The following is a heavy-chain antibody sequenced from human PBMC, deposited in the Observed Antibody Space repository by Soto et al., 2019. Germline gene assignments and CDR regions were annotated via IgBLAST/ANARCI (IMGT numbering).Heavy chain of an antibody. CDR2: ISYDGSNK. Sequence: QVQLVESGGGVVQPGRSLRLSCAASGFTFSSYGMHWVRQAPGKGLEWVAVISYDGSNKYYADSVKGRFTISRDNSKKTLYLQMNSLRAEDTAVYYCAKGKNWFDPWGQGTLVTVSS. CDR3: AKGKNWFDP. V-gene: IGHV3-30*18. J-gene: IGHJ5*02. CDR1: GFTFSSYG.